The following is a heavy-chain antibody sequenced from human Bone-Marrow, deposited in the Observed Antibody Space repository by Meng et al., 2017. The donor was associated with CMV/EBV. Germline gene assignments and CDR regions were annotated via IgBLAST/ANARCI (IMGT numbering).Heavy chain of an antibody. CDR3: ARGRDYGLSLGFDP. CDR1: GYTFTSYD. Sequence: KASGYTFTSYDINWVRQATGQGREWMGWMNPNSGNTGYAQKFQGRVTITRNTSISTAYMELSSLRSEDTAVYYCARGRDYGLSLGFDPWGQGTLVTVSS. V-gene: IGHV1-8*03. CDR2: MNPNSGNT. D-gene: IGHD4/OR15-4a*01. J-gene: IGHJ5*02.